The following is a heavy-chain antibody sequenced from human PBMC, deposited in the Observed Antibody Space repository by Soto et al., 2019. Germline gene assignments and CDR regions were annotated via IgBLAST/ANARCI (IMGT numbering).Heavy chain of an antibody. CDR2: IYTSGTT. V-gene: IGHV4-31*03. D-gene: IGHD3-22*01. CDR3: AREQTYSYDGRPYMGFDP. J-gene: IGHJ5*02. Sequence: QVQLQESGPGLVKPSQTLSLTCTVSGGSISSDGYYWSWIRQHPGKGLEWIGYIYTSGTTYYTPSLKSRVTLSLDTSKDQFSLDLTSVTAADTAVYYCAREQTYSYDGRPYMGFDPWGQGTLVTVSS. CDR1: GGSISSDGYY.